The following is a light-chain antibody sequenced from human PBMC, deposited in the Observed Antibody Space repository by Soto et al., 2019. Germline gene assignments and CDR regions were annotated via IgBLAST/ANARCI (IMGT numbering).Light chain of an antibody. CDR2: AVS. V-gene: IGKV3-15*01. CDR3: QQYNKWPPWT. CDR1: QSVRHN. J-gene: IGKJ1*01. Sequence: EIVMTPSPVTLSVSPGEGATLFCRASQSVRHNLAWYQQKPGLAPRLLIYAVSTRATGVPARFSGNGSETEFTLTISGLQSDDSALYYCQQYNKWPPWTFGQGKKVEIK.